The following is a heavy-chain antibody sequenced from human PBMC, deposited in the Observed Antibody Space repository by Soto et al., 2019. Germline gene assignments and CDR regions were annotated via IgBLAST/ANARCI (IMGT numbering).Heavy chain of an antibody. V-gene: IGHV3-74*01. J-gene: IGHJ6*02. CDR3: ASNYAYAEGYYWYGIDV. Sequence: EVQLVESGGGLVLPGGSLRLSCAASGFTFSRYWMHWVRQAPGKGLVWVSRISSYGSDTHYADSVKGRFTISRDNAKNTHYPQMNSLRADDTAVYYCASNYAYAEGYYWYGIDVWGQGTTVTVSS. CDR1: GFTFSRYW. CDR2: ISSYGSDT. D-gene: IGHD3-16*01.